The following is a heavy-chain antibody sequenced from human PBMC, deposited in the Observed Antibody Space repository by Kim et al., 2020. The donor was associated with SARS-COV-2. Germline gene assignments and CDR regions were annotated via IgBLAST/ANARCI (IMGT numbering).Heavy chain of an antibody. Sequence: GGSLRLSCAASGFTFSSYSMNWVRQAPGKGLEWVSSISSSSSYIYYSDSVKGRFTISRDNAKNSLYLQMNSLRAEDTAVYYCARDRQRGGYCSSTSCYTEYFQHWGQGTLVTVSS. CDR3: ARDRQRGGYCSSTSCYTEYFQH. V-gene: IGHV3-21*01. CDR1: GFTFSSYS. D-gene: IGHD2-2*02. J-gene: IGHJ1*01. CDR2: ISSSSSYI.